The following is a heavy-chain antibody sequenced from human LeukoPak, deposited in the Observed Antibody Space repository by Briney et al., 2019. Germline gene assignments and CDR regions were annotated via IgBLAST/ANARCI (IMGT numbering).Heavy chain of an antibody. J-gene: IGHJ3*02. CDR3: ARVATMIVVVIGYDAFDI. D-gene: IGHD3-22*01. Sequence: GGSLRLSCAASGFTFSSYSMNWVRQAPGKGLEWVSYISSSSSTIYYADSVKGRFTISRDNAKNSLYLQMNSLRAEDTAVYYCARVATMIVVVIGYDAFDIWGQGTMVTVSS. V-gene: IGHV3-48*01. CDR2: ISSSSSTI. CDR1: GFTFSSYS.